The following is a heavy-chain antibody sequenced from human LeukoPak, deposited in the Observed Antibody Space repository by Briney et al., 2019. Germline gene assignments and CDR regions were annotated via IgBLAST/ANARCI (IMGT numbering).Heavy chain of an antibody. Sequence: GGSLRLSCAASGFTFSNNWMSWVRQAPEKGGEWVANIKEYGSEKSHVASVNGPFTISRDNTRNSLYLQMNSLRVEDTAVYYCARDYAYSYSYLRYFHHWGQGTQVTVSS. CDR2: IKEYGSEK. D-gene: IGHD5-18*01. CDR1: GFTFSNNW. V-gene: IGHV3-7*04. CDR3: ARDYAYSYSYLRYFHH. J-gene: IGHJ1*01.